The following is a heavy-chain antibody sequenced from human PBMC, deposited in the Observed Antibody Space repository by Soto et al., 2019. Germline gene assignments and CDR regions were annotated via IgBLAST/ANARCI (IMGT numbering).Heavy chain of an antibody. Sequence: PSETLSLTCTVSGCSISSGGYYWSWIRQHPGKGLEWIGYIYYSGSTYYNPSLKSRVTISVDTSKNQFSLKLSSVTAADTAVYYCARGSYYSRPYFDYWGQGTLVTVSS. CDR1: GCSISSGGYY. D-gene: IGHD2-15*01. CDR2: IYYSGST. V-gene: IGHV4-31*02. CDR3: ARGSYYSRPYFDY. J-gene: IGHJ4*02.